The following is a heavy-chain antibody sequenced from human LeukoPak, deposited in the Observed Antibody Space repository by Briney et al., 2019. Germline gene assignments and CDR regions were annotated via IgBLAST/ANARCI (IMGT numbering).Heavy chain of an antibody. D-gene: IGHD1-14*01. Sequence: GGSLRLSCAASGFTVITNGMTWVRQAPGKGLEWVSVLYSDGSTKYADSVQGRFTISRDNSKNTLYLEMNSLSPDDTAVYYCVRGVEPLAANTLAYWGQGTLVTVSS. CDR2: LYSDGST. CDR1: GFTVITNG. CDR3: VRGVEPLAANTLAY. J-gene: IGHJ4*02. V-gene: IGHV3-53*01.